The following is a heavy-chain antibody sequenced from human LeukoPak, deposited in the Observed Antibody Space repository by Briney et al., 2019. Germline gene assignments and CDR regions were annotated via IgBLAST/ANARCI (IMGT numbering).Heavy chain of an antibody. J-gene: IGHJ5*02. Sequence: ASVKVSCKASGYTFTSYDINWVRQATGQGLEWMGWMNPNSGNTGYAQKFQGRVTMTRNTSISTAYTELSSLRSEDTAVYYCARGRGDYYDSTRSGWFDPWGQGTLVTVSS. V-gene: IGHV1-8*01. CDR2: MNPNSGNT. CDR1: GYTFTSYD. D-gene: IGHD3-22*01. CDR3: ARGRGDYYDSTRSGWFDP.